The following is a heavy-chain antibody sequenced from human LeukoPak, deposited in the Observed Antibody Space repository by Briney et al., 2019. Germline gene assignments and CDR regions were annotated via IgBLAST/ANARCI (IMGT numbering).Heavy chain of an antibody. J-gene: IGHJ6*02. D-gene: IGHD3-10*01. CDR1: GGSISSSSYY. V-gene: IGHV4-39*01. CDR3: ARDYGSGSYHYYYYGMGV. Sequence: NPSETLSLTCTVSGGSISSSSYYWGWIRQPPGKGLEWIGSIYYSGSTYYNPSLKSRVTISVDTSKNQFSLKLSSVTAADTAVYYCARDYGSGSYHYYYYGMGVWGQGTTVTVSS. CDR2: IYYSGST.